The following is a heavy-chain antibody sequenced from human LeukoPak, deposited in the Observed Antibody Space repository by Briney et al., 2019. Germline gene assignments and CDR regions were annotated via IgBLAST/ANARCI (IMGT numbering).Heavy chain of an antibody. CDR2: ISGSGSDI. J-gene: IGHJ4*02. CDR3: ARDIGGSYSAIDY. CDR1: GFTFSFYS. Sequence: GGSLRLSCAGSGFTFSFYSLNWVRQAPGRGLEWVSFISGSGSDIFYADSVKGRFTISRDNAKNSVSLQMDSLRGDDTAVYYCARDIGGSYSAIDYWGQGALVTVSS. V-gene: IGHV3-21*05. D-gene: IGHD1-26*01.